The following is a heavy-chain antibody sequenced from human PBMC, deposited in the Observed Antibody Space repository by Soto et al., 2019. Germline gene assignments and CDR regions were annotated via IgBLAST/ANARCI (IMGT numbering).Heavy chain of an antibody. D-gene: IGHD2-2*02. CDR1: GFTFSSYA. V-gene: IGHV3-30-3*01. J-gene: IGHJ6*02. CDR2: ISYDGSNK. Sequence: QVQLVESGGGVVQPGRSLRLSCAASGFTFSSYAMHWVRQAPGKGLEWGAVISYDGSNKYYADSVKGRFTISRDNSKNSLYLQMNSLRAEDNAVYYCARSLKVPAAIPYYYYGMDVWGQGTTVTVSS. CDR3: ARSLKVPAAIPYYYYGMDV.